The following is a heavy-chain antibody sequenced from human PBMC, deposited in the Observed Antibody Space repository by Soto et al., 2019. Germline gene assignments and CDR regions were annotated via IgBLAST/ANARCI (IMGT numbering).Heavy chain of an antibody. D-gene: IGHD6-19*01. CDR1: GYSFTNYG. J-gene: IGHJ6*03. Sequence: QDQLVQSGAEVKKPGASVTVSCKASGYSFTNYGITWVRQAPGQGLEWLGWISAFNGNTHYAQKVQGRVTMTTDASTSTAYMELRSRRSDEKAVYYCARDRGVAPPVAGNTHYYYYMDVWGKGTTVTVSS. V-gene: IGHV1-18*01. CDR3: ARDRGVAPPVAGNTHYYYYMDV. CDR2: ISAFNGNT.